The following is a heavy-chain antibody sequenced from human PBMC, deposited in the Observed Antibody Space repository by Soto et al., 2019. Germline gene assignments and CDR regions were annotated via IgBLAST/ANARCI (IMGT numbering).Heavy chain of an antibody. CDR1: RYTFTSYG. V-gene: IGHV1-18*01. CDR2: ITTDKGKT. Sequence: ASVKVSCKTPRYTFTSYGISWARQAPGQGLEWMGWITTDKGKTTYAQKFQGRVTMTTDTSTSTAYMEMRSLRSDDTAVYYCATRSPAFDYWGQGTLVTVSS. J-gene: IGHJ4*02. CDR3: ATRSPAFDY.